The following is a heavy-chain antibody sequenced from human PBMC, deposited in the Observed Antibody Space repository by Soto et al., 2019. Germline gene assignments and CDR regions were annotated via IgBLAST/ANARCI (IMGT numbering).Heavy chain of an antibody. J-gene: IGHJ4*02. V-gene: IGHV3-33*01. CDR1: GFTFSSYG. CDR3: ARDDSINWVAPGY. Sequence: GGSLRLSCAASGFTFSSYGMHWVRQAPGKGLEWVAVIWYDGSNKYYADSVKGRFTISRDNSKNTLYLQMNSLRAEDTAVYYCARDDSINWVAPGYCGQGTLVTVSS. CDR2: IWYDGSNK. D-gene: IGHD1-20*01.